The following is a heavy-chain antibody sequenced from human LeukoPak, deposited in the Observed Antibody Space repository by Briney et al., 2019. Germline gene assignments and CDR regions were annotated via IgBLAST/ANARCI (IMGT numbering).Heavy chain of an antibody. CDR2: ISFDESDR. V-gene: IGHV3-30*04. CDR1: GLTFGTYT. D-gene: IGHD6-6*01. Sequence: QTGGSLRLSCTVSGLTFGTYTMNWIRQAPGKGLEWVAAISFDESDRFYADSVKGRFTVSRDNSKNTLFLEMESLRADDSAIYFCARSLIRPYFDYWGQGTLLTVSS. CDR3: ARSLIRPYFDY. J-gene: IGHJ4*02.